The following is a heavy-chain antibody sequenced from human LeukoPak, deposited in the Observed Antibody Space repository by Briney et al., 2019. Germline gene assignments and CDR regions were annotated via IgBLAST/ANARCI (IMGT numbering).Heavy chain of an antibody. CDR1: GFTFSTKW. CDR2: ISTSSSII. Sequence: GGSLRLSCAASGFTFSTKWMSWVRQAPGEGLEWVSYISTSSSIIYYADSVKGRFTISRDNAKNSLYLQMNSLKAEDTAVYYCTTGAWIQLWLADYWGRGTLVTVSS. V-gene: IGHV3-48*04. J-gene: IGHJ4*02. D-gene: IGHD5-18*01. CDR3: TTGAWIQLWLADY.